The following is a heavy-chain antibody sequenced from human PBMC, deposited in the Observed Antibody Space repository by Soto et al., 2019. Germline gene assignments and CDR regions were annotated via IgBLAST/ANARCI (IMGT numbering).Heavy chain of an antibody. D-gene: IGHD3-10*01. CDR1: GGTFGSYT. CDR2: IIPILGIA. CDR3: ARDGPLYGSGSYSY. Sequence: SVRVSCKASGGTFGSYTISWVRQAPGQGLEWMGRIIPILGIANYAQKFQGRVTITADKSTSTAYMELSSLRSEDTAVYYCARDGPLYGSGSYSYWGQGTLVTVSS. V-gene: IGHV1-69*04. J-gene: IGHJ4*02.